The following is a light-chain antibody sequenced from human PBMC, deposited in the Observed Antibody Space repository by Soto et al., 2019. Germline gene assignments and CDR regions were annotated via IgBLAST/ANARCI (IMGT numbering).Light chain of an antibody. CDR1: QSISNY. V-gene: IGKV1-39*01. Sequence: DMEMTQSPSSLSASVGDRVTITCRASQSISNYLNWYQHKPGKVPKLLIYAASSLQSGVPTRFSGSGSETDFTLTIISLQPEDFATYYCQQSYSTPLTFGGGTKIEIK. J-gene: IGKJ4*01. CDR2: AAS. CDR3: QQSYSTPLT.